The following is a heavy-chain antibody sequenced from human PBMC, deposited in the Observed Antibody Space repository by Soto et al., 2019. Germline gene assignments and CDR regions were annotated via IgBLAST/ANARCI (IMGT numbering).Heavy chain of an antibody. Sequence: SETLSLTCAVYGGSFSGYYWSWIRQPPGKGLEWIGEINHSGSTNYNPSLKSRVAISVDTSKNQFSLKLSSVTAADTAVYYCARAGRWELLRELIWFDPWGQGTLVTVSS. V-gene: IGHV4-34*01. J-gene: IGHJ5*02. CDR1: GGSFSGYY. D-gene: IGHD1-26*01. CDR3: ARAGRWELLRELIWFDP. CDR2: INHSGST.